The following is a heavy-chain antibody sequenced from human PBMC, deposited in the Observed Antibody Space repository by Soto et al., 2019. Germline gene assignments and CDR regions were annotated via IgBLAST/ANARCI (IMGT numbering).Heavy chain of an antibody. V-gene: IGHV3-66*01. Sequence: EVLLEESGGDLVQPGGSLRLSCAASGFSVSNNYMTWVRQVPGKGLEWVSVIQDGGSITYADSVRDSFTISRGSSKNTVFLQMSSLRPEDTAVYFCARGEGSGSNALGQWGQGTLVTVSS. CDR2: IQDGGSI. D-gene: IGHD3-10*01. CDR3: ARGEGSGSNALGQ. CDR1: GFSVSNNY. J-gene: IGHJ4*02.